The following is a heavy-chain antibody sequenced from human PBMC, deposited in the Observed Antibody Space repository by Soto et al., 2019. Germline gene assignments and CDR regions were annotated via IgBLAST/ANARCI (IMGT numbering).Heavy chain of an antibody. CDR2: IYHSGSI. V-gene: IGHV4-30-2*01. D-gene: IGHD2-8*01. CDR3: ANVSAY. CDR1: GGSISSGGYS. J-gene: IGHJ4*02. Sequence: SENLALTCAVSGGSISSGGYSWSWIRQPPGKGLEWIGYIYHSGSIYYNPSLKSRVTISVDRSKNQFSLKLSSVTAADTAVYYYANVSAYRSQGTPVLVSS.